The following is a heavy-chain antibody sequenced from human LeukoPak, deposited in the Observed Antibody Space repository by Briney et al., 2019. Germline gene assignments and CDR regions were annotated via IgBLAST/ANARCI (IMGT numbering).Heavy chain of an antibody. CDR2: IKQDGSEK. D-gene: IGHD3-16*01. CDR3: ARDSDVPFDY. J-gene: IGHJ4*02. Sequence: GGSLRLSCAASGFTFSSCWMNWVRQAPGKGLERVANIKQDGSEKYYVDSVKGRFTISRDNAKNSLYLQMNSLRAEDTAVYYCARDSDVPFDYWGQGTLVTVSS. CDR1: GFTFSSCW. V-gene: IGHV3-7*01.